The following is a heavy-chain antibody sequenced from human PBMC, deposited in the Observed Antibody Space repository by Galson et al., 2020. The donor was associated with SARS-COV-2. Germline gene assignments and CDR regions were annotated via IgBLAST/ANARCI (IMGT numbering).Heavy chain of an antibody. CDR3: ARVPRGLWFGEAYFDY. V-gene: IGHV3-30-3*01. Sequence: TGGSLRLSCAASGFTFSSYAMHWVRQAPGKGLEWVAVISYDGSNKYYADSVKGRFTISRDNSKNTLYLQMNSLRAEDTAVYYCARVPRGLWFGEAYFDYWGQGTLVTVSS. D-gene: IGHD3-10*01. CDR2: ISYDGSNK. CDR1: GFTFSSYA. J-gene: IGHJ4*02.